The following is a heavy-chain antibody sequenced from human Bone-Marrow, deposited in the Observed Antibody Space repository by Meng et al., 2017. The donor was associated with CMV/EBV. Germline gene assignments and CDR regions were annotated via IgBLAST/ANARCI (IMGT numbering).Heavy chain of an antibody. J-gene: IGHJ6*01. CDR2: IYSGGNT. CDR3: ARRIDDRIVVVPGSYGMDV. CDR1: GFTFSSYA. D-gene: IGHD2-2*01. V-gene: IGHV3-53*01. Sequence: GGSLRLSCAASGFTFSSYAMSWVRQAPGKGLEWVSVIYSGGNTYYADSVKGRFTISRDNPKNTLYLQMNSLRAEDTAVYYCARRIDDRIVVVPGSYGMDVWGQGTTVTVSS.